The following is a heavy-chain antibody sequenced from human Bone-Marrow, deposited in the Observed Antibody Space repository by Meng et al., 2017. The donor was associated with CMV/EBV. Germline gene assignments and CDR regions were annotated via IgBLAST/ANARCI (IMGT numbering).Heavy chain of an antibody. D-gene: IGHD2-2*01. Sequence: GASLKTSCTTSGFTLTEHSMNWVRQAPGKGLEWVAYINAARTAMWYADSVKGRFTISRDNAKNSLYLQMNSLKVEDTALYYCAKAPYDIVVVPAEDYGMDVWGQGTTVTVSS. CDR2: INAARTAM. CDR3: AKAPYDIVVVPAEDYGMDV. CDR1: GFTLTEHS. J-gene: IGHJ6*02. V-gene: IGHV3-48*04.